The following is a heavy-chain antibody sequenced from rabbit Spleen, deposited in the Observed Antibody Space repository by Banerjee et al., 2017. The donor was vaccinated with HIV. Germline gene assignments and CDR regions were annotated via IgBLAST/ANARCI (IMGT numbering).Heavy chain of an antibody. D-gene: IGHD4-2*01. V-gene: IGHV1S45*01. Sequence: QEQLEESGGDLVKPEGSLTLTCKASGFSFIYKCVMCWVRQAPGKGLEWIACIYGGDGYSTAYASWAKGRFTVSKTSSTTVTLQMTGLTAADTATYFCARGGASYASNGHYFDLWAQAPSSPS. CDR3: ARGGASYASNGHYFDL. CDR2: IYGGDGYST. J-gene: IGHJ4*01. CDR1: GFSFIYKCV.